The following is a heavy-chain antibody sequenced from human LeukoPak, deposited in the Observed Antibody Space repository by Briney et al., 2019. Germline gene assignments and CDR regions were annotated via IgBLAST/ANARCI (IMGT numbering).Heavy chain of an antibody. CDR2: ISSSITTI. CDR1: GFTFSSPA. Sequence: GGSLRLSCAASGFTFSSPAMSWVRQAPGKGLEWVSYISSSITTIYYADSVKGRFTISRDNAKNSLYLQMNSLRAEDTAVYYCARETRITIFGVVFSWFDPWGQGTLVTVSS. D-gene: IGHD3-3*01. CDR3: ARETRITIFGVVFSWFDP. V-gene: IGHV3-48*01. J-gene: IGHJ5*02.